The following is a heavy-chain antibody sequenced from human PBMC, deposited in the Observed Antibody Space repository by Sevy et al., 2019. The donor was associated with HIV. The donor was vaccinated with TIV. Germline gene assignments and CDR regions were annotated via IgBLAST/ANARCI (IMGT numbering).Heavy chain of an antibody. J-gene: IGHJ3*02. D-gene: IGHD3-3*01. V-gene: IGHV1-18*01. CDR3: ARGYYDFWSGSYRRDAFDI. CDR1: GYTFTSYG. CDR2: ISAYNDNT. Sequence: ASVKVSCTASGYTFTSYGISWVRQAPGQGLEWMGWISAYNDNTNYAQKIQGRVTLTTDTSTSTAYMELRSLRSDDTAVYYCARGYYDFWSGSYRRDAFDIWGQGTMVTVSS.